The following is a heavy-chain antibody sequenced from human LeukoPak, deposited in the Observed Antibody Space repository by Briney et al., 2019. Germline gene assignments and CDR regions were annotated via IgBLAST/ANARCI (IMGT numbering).Heavy chain of an antibody. V-gene: IGHV4-38-2*02. Sequence: SETLSLTCTVSGYSISSGYYWGWIRQPPGKGLEWIGSIYHSGSTYYNPSLKSRVTISVDTSKNQFSLKLSSVTAADTAVYYCAREPYGSGSYYRWFDPWGQGTLVTVSS. CDR2: IYHSGST. CDR3: AREPYGSGSYYRWFDP. J-gene: IGHJ5*02. CDR1: GYSISSGYY. D-gene: IGHD3-10*01.